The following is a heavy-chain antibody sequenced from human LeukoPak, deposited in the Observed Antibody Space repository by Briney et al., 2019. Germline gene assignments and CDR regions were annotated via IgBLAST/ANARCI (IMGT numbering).Heavy chain of an antibody. Sequence: GGSLRLSFAASGFTFSDFCMHCFLQAPGKGLELLSLISSDGINKYYADSVKGRFTISRDTSKSTLFLQMDSLRAEDTAVYNCAKSRLYSSGSADYWGHGTLVTVSS. V-gene: IGHV3-30*18. CDR1: GFTFSDFC. CDR2: ISSDGINK. J-gene: IGHJ4*01. CDR3: AKSRLYSSGSADY. D-gene: IGHD6-19*01.